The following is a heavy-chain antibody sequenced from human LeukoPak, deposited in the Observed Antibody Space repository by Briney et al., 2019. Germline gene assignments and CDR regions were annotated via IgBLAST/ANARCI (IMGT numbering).Heavy chain of an antibody. J-gene: IGHJ3*02. CDR2: IYYSGST. V-gene: IGHV4-39*07. CDR1: GGSISSSSYY. CDR3: ARGLRGGLDAFDI. Sequence: SETLSLTCTVSGGSISSSSYYWGWIRQPPGKGLEWIGSIYYSGSTYYNPSLKGRVTISVDTSKNQFSLKLSSVTAADTAVYYCARGLRGGLDAFDIWGQGTMVTVSS. D-gene: IGHD3-10*01.